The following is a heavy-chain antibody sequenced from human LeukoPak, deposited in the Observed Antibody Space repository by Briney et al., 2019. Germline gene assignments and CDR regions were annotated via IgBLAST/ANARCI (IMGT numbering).Heavy chain of an antibody. Sequence: SETLSLTCTVSGGSISSYYWSWIRRPPGMGLEWIGYIYYSGSTNYNPSLKSRVTISVDTSKNQFSLKLSPVTAADTAVYYCARGGYDFWSGPTRINWFDPWGQGTLVTVSS. CDR1: GGSISSYY. CDR3: ARGGYDFWSGPTRINWFDP. J-gene: IGHJ5*02. CDR2: IYYSGST. V-gene: IGHV4-59*01. D-gene: IGHD3-3*01.